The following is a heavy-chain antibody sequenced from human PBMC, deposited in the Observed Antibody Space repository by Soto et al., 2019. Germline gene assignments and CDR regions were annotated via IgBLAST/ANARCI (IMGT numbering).Heavy chain of an antibody. CDR2: INPSDGST. V-gene: IGHV1-46*01. CDR1: GYTFTSYY. D-gene: IGHD6-13*01. Sequence: ASVKVSCKASGYTFTSYYMHWVRQAPGQGLEWMGIINPSDGSTSYAQKFQGRVTMTRDTSTSTVYMELSSLRSEDTAVYYCAIFILAAAVDYWGQGTLVTVSS. J-gene: IGHJ4*02. CDR3: AIFILAAAVDY.